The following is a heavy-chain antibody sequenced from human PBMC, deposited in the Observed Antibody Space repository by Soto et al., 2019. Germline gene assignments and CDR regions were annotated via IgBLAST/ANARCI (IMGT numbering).Heavy chain of an antibody. CDR2: TYYRSKWYN. V-gene: IGHV6-1*01. D-gene: IGHD6-13*01. CDR3: ARLAAASDINLGFDP. J-gene: IGHJ5*02. Sequence: PSQALSLTCAISGDSVSSNSAAWNWIRQSPSRGLEWLGRTYYRSKWYNDYAVSVKSRITINPDTSKNQFSLQLNSVTPEDTAVYYCARLAAASDINLGFDPWGQGTLVTVSS. CDR1: GDSVSSNSAA.